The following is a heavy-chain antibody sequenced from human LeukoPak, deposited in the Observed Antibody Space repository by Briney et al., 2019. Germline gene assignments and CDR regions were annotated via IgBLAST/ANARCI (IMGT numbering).Heavy chain of an antibody. J-gene: IGHJ4*02. CDR3: ARGGTELQWLVSPAGYYFDY. CDR2: INPSGGST. V-gene: IGHV1-46*03. CDR1: GYTFTSYY. D-gene: IGHD6-19*01. Sequence: ASVKVSCKASGYTFTSYYMHWVRQAPGQGLEWMGIINPSGGSTSYAQKFQGRVTMPRDTSTSTVYMELSSLRSEDTTVYYCARGGTELQWLVSPAGYYFDYWGQGTLVTVSS.